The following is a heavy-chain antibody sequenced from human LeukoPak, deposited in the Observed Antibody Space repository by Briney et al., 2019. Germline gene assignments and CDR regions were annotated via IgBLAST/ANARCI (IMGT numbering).Heavy chain of an antibody. V-gene: IGHV1-69*13. D-gene: IGHD6-13*01. J-gene: IGHJ6*02. CDR2: IIPIFGTA. CDR1: GGTFSSYA. CDR3: ARKYSSSWYSSTDYYGMDV. Sequence: GAPVKVSCKASGGTFSSYAISWVRQAPGQGLEWMGGIIPIFGTANYAQKFQGRVTITADESTSTAYMELSSLRSEDTAVYYCARKYSSSWYSSTDYYGMDVWGQGTTVTVSS.